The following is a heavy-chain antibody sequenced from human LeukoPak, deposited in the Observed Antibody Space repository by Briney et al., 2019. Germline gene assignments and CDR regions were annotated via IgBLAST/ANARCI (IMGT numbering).Heavy chain of an antibody. CDR1: GFTFSSLA. V-gene: IGHV3-23*01. D-gene: IGHD1/OR15-1a*01. Sequence: GGSLRLSCAASGFTFSSLAMSWVRQAPGNGLEWVSAITGSGSNTYYADSLKGRFTISRDNYKNTLYLQMNSMRADATAVYYCARRTALEQYFDYWGQGTLVTVSS. CDR2: ITGSGSNT. J-gene: IGHJ4*02. CDR3: ARRTALEQYFDY.